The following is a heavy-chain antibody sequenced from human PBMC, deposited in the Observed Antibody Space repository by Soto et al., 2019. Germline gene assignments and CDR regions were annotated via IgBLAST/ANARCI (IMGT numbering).Heavy chain of an antibody. CDR1: GFTFSNAW. J-gene: IGHJ6*04. CDR3: TTEIINQLELKLGDV. CDR2: IKSKTDGGTT. Sequence: GGSLRLSCAASGFTFSNAWMSWVRQAPGKGLEWVGRIKSKTDGGTTDYAAPVKGRFTISRDDSKNTLYLQMNSLKTEDTAVYYCTTEIINQLELKLGDVWGKGTTVTVSS. V-gene: IGHV3-15*01. D-gene: IGHD1-7*01.